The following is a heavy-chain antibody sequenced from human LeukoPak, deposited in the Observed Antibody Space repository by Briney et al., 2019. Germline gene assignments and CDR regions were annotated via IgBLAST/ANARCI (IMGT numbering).Heavy chain of an antibody. J-gene: IGHJ4*02. CDR1: GFTFSSYD. Sequence: PGGSLRLSCAASGFTFSSYDMHWVRQAPGKGLEWVAVISYDGSNKYYADSVKGRFTISRDNSKNTLYLQMNSLRAEDTAVYYCAKVKLSSSWYLGYWGQGTLVTVSS. D-gene: IGHD6-13*01. CDR2: ISYDGSNK. V-gene: IGHV3-30*18. CDR3: AKVKLSSSWYLGY.